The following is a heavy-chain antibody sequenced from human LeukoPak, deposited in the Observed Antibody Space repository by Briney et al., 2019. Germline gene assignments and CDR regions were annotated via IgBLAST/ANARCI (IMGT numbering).Heavy chain of an antibody. CDR1: GFTFSDHY. CDR2: ISSSGSTI. Sequence: PGGSLRLSCAASGFTFSDHYMSWIRQAPGKGLEWVSFISSSGSTIYYADSVKGRCTITMDNAKNSLYLQMNSLRADDTAVDYCARNRYYDGGWFDPWGQGTLVTVSS. CDR3: ARNRYYDGGWFDP. V-gene: IGHV3-11*01. D-gene: IGHD3-22*01. J-gene: IGHJ5*02.